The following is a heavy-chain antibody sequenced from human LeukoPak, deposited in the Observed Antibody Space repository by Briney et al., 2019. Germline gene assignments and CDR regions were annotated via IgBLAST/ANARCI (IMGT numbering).Heavy chain of an antibody. V-gene: IGHV3-9*01. Sequence: PGGSLRLSCAASGFTFDDYAMPWVRQAPGKGLEWVSGISWNSGSIGYADSVKGRFTISRDNAKNSLYLQMNSLRAEDTALYYCAKDNRGYSSSWYYFDYWGQGTLVTVSS. D-gene: IGHD6-13*01. J-gene: IGHJ4*02. CDR3: AKDNRGYSSSWYYFDY. CDR2: ISWNSGSI. CDR1: GFTFDDYA.